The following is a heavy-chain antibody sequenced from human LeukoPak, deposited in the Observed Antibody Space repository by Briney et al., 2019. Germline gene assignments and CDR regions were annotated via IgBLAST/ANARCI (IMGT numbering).Heavy chain of an antibody. J-gene: IGHJ3*02. V-gene: IGHV3-21*01. CDR3: ARDLRGLDAFDI. Sequence: GGSLRLSCAASGFSLSIYSMNSVRQAPGKGLEWVSCISSSSSHIYYSDSVKGRFTISRDNAKNSLYLQMNSLTAEDTAVYFCARDLRGLDAFDIWGQGTMVTVSS. CDR2: ISSSSSHI. CDR1: GFSLSIYS.